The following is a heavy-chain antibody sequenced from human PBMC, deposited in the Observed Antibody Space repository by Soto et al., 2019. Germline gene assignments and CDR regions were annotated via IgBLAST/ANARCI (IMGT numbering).Heavy chain of an antibody. Sequence: SETLSLTCTVSGGSISSYYWSWIRQPPGKGLEWIGYIYYSGSTNYNPSLKSRVTISVDMSKNQFSLKLSSVTAADTAVYYCARGGTGMGYYGMDVWGQGTTVTVSS. CDR3: ARGGTGMGYYGMDV. D-gene: IGHD1-1*01. CDR1: GGSISSYY. J-gene: IGHJ6*02. CDR2: IYYSGST. V-gene: IGHV4-59*01.